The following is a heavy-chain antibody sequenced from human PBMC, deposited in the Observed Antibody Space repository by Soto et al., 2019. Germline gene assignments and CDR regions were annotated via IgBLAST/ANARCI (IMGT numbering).Heavy chain of an antibody. CDR3: ARTDRDFYGLDV. CDR1: GFTFRNYD. Sequence: EVQLVESGGGLVQPGVSLRRSCAASGFTFRNYDMHWVRQGTGKGLEWVSGISAAGDPDYADSVEGRFTISRENAQNSFFLQMNSLRVGDTAVYYCARTDRDFYGLDVWGQGTTVIVSS. J-gene: IGHJ6*02. V-gene: IGHV3-13*05. CDR2: ISAAGDP.